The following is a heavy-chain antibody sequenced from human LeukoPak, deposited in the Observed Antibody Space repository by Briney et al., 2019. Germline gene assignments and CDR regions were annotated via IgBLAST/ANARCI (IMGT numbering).Heavy chain of an antibody. J-gene: IGHJ4*02. D-gene: IGHD3-22*01. Sequence: GASVKVSCKASGYTFTSYGISWVRQAPGQGLEWMGWISAYNGNTNYAQKLQGRVTMTTDTSTSTAYMELRSLRSDDTAVYYCARDTIYYYDSSGYYPIDYWGQGTLVTVSS. CDR2: ISAYNGNT. CDR3: ARDTIYYYDSSGYYPIDY. CDR1: GYTFTSYG. V-gene: IGHV1-18*01.